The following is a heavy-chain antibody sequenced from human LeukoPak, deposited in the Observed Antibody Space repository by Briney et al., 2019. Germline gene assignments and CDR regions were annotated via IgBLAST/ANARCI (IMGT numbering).Heavy chain of an antibody. CDR2: IQYDGGNK. CDR1: GFTFSSYG. CDR3: AKDDSIAAAGIRSPIDY. D-gene: IGHD6-13*01. Sequence: GGYLRLSCAASGFTFSSYGMHWVRQAPGKGLEWVAFIQYDGGNKYYADSVKGRFTISRDNSKNTLYLQMNSLRAEDTAVYYCAKDDSIAAAGIRSPIDYWGQGTLVTVSS. V-gene: IGHV3-30*02. J-gene: IGHJ4*02.